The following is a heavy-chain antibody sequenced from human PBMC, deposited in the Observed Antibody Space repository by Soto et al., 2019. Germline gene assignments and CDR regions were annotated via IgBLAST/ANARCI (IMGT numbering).Heavy chain of an antibody. V-gene: IGHV3-21*01. CDR2: ISTTGRYI. Sequence: PGGSLRLSCAASGFTFSDHSMNWVRQAPGKGLEWVSSISTTGRYIYYADSMAGRFTISRDNAKNSLYLQINSLRGEDKAVYYCAAGTDTAMEQGADYRGQGTLVTVSS. J-gene: IGHJ4*02. D-gene: IGHD5-18*01. CDR3: AAGTDTAMEQGADY. CDR1: GFTFSDHS.